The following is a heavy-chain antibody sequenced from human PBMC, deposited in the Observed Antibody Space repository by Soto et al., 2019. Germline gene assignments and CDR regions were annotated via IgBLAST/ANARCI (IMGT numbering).Heavy chain of an antibody. J-gene: IGHJ5*02. V-gene: IGHV4-59*08. CDR2: IYYSGST. CDR1: GGSISSYY. CDR3: AIRRSLWFGESRTNWFDP. Sequence: QVQLQESGPGLVKPSETLSLTCTVSGGSISSYYWSWIRQPPGKGLEWIGYIYYSGSTNYNPSLKRRVSIAVDKSKDQFFLLLGSVTAADTPVYYCAIRRSLWFGESRTNWFDPWGLVTLVTDSS. D-gene: IGHD3-10*01.